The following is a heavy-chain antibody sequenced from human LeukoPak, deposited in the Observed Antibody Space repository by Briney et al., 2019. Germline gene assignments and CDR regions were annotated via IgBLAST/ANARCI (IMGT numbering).Heavy chain of an antibody. CDR1: GYTFTGYY. D-gene: IGHD2-15*01. CDR3: ARDWGSIVVVVAATALDY. CDR2: INPNSGGT. V-gene: IGHV1-2*02. Sequence: ASVKVSCEASGYTFTGYYMHWVRQAPGQGLEWMGWINPNSGGTNYAQKFQGRVTMTRDTSISTAYMELSRLRSDDTAVYYCARDWGSIVVVVAATALDYWGQGTLVTVSS. J-gene: IGHJ4*02.